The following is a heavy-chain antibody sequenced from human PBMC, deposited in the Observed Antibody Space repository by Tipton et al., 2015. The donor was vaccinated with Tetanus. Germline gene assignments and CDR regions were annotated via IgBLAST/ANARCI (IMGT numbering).Heavy chain of an antibody. D-gene: IGHD3-16*01. Sequence: TLSLTCIVSGGSMIGSGHYGAWVRQSPGKGLEWIGSLTYSGRTYYSPSLKSRVTMSVDTSKKDFSMRLGSVTAADTAVYFCEGDDYYETSLRDYYGEEVWGQGTTVTVSS. CDR1: GGSMIGSGHY. CDR2: LTYSGRT. CDR3: EGDDYYETSLRDYYGEEV. J-gene: IGHJ6*02. V-gene: IGHV4-39*02.